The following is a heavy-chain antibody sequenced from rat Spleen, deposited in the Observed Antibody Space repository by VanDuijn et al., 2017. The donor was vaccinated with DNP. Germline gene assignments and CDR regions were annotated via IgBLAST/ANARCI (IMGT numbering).Heavy chain of an antibody. CDR3: TRRGTTTGYYAMDA. V-gene: IGHV5-25*01. CDR2: ITPDGTNT. CDR1: GFTFSDYY. Sequence: EVQLVESGGGLVQPGRSLKLSCAASGFTFSDYYMAWVRQAPTTGLEWVASITPDGTNTYYRDSVKGRFTISRENAKSTLYLQMNSLRSEDTATYYCTRRGTTTGYYAMDAWGQGTLVTVSS. D-gene: IGHD1-5*01. J-gene: IGHJ4*01.